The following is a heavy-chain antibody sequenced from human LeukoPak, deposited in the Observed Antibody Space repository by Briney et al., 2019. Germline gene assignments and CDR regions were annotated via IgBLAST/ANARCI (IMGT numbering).Heavy chain of an antibody. CDR1: GGSVSSGSYY. V-gene: IGHV4-61*01. CDR3: ARVGIAVASPFFDY. CDR2: IYYSGTT. D-gene: IGHD6-19*01. Sequence: SETLSLTCTASGGSVSSGSYYWTWIRQPPGKGLEWIGYIYYSGTTNYNPSLKSRVTISVDTSKNQFSLKLGSVTAADTAVYYCARVGIAVASPFFDYWGQGTLVTVSS. J-gene: IGHJ4*02.